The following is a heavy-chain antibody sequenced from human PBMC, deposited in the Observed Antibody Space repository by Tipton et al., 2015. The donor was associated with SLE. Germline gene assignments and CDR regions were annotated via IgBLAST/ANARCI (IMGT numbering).Heavy chain of an antibody. J-gene: IGHJ5*02. CDR2: IIPILGIA. Sequence: QVQLVQSGAEVKKPGSSVKVSCKASGGTFSSYAISWVRQAPGQGLEWMGRIIPILGIANYAQKFQGRVTITADKSTSTAYMELSSLRSEDTAVYYCARGGGGSSREVYNWFDPWGQGTLVTVSS. D-gene: IGHD6-13*01. CDR3: ARGGGGSSREVYNWFDP. V-gene: IGHV1-69*09. CDR1: GGTFSSYA.